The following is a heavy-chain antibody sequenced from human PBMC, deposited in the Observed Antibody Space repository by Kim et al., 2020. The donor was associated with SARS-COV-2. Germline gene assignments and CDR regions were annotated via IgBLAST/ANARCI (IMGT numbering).Heavy chain of an antibody. V-gene: IGHV4-59*08. D-gene: IGHD3-10*01. CDR2: IYYSGST. CDR1: GGSISSYY. J-gene: IGHJ5*02. Sequence: SETLSLTCTVSGGSISSYYWSWIRQPPGKGLEWIGYIYYSGSTNYNPSLKSRVTISVDTSKNQFSLKLSSVTAADTAVYYCARLRGMLSWFDPWGQGTLV. CDR3: ARLRGMLSWFDP.